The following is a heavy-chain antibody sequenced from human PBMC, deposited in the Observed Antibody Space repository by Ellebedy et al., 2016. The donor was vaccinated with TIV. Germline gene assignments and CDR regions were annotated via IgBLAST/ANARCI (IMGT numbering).Heavy chain of an antibody. CDR3: GTPPGEVARYIKDV. CDR2: IWYDGTNK. CDR1: GFSFSDYA. V-gene: IGHV3-33*07. D-gene: IGHD4-11*01. J-gene: IGHJ6*02. Sequence: GGSLRLXXAASGFSFSDYAMFWVRQAPGKGLEWVALIWYDGTNKNYADSVKGRFTISRDNSKNTLYLHMNSLRVEDTAVYYCGTPPGEVARYIKDVWGQGTMVTVS.